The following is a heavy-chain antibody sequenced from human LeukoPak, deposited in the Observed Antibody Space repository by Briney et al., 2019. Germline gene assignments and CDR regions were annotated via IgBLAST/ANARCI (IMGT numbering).Heavy chain of an antibody. D-gene: IGHD5-18*01. CDR2: IYPSDSDT. J-gene: IGHJ6*02. CDR3: ARAVKRGYSYGYYYYGMDV. Sequence: GESLKISCKGSGYSLTSYWIGWVRQMPGKGLEWMGIIYPSDSDTKYSPSFQGQVTISAVQSISTAYLQWSSLKASDSAMYYCARAVKRGYSYGYYYYGMDVWGQGTTVTVSS. CDR1: GYSLTSYW. V-gene: IGHV5-51*01.